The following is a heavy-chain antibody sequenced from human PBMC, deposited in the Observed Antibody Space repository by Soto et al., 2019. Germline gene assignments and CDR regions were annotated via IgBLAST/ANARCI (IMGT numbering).Heavy chain of an antibody. CDR2: ISYDGSNK. CDR1: GFTFSSYG. CDR3: AKVSARPFDY. Sequence: QVQLVESGGGVVQPGRSLRLSCAASGFTFSSYGMHWVRQAPGKGLEWVAVISYDGSNKYYADSVKGRFTISRDNSKNTLSLQMNSLRAEDTAVYYCAKVSARPFDYWGQGTLVTVSS. J-gene: IGHJ4*02. D-gene: IGHD6-6*01. V-gene: IGHV3-30*18.